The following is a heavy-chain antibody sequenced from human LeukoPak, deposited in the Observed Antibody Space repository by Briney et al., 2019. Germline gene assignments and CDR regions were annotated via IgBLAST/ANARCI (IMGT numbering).Heavy chain of an antibody. CDR1: GFTFRSYA. D-gene: IGHD2-15*01. CDR3: AKDARYCSGGSCSTP. Sequence: GGSLRLSCAASGFTFRSYAVSWVRQAPGKGPEWVSTVSTRAGTTYYADSVKGRFTISRDNSKNTLYLQMNSLRAEDTAVYYCAKDARYCSGGSCSTPWGQGTLVTVSS. CDR2: VSTRAGTT. V-gene: IGHV3-23*01. J-gene: IGHJ5*02.